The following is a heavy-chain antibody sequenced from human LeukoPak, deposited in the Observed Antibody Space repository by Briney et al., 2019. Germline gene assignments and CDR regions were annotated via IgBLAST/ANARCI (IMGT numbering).Heavy chain of an antibody. CDR2: MSHSGST. J-gene: IGHJ3*02. CDR3: ARAPRDPANFDDAFDI. Sequence: SETLSLTCTVSGDSINSGYYGGWIRQPPGKGLEWIGSMSHSGSTYYNPSLKSRVAISVDTSKNQFSLKLSSVTAADTAVYYCARAPRDPANFDDAFDIWGQGTMVTVSS. CDR1: GDSINSGYY. V-gene: IGHV4-38-2*02. D-gene: IGHD1-7*01.